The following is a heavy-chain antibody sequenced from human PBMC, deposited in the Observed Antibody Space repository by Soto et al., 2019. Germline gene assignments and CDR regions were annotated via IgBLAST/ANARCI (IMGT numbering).Heavy chain of an antibody. CDR1: GYSFTSYW. Sequence: GESLKISCKGSGYSFTSYWISWVRQMPGKGLEWMGRIDPSDSYTNYSPSFQGHVTISADKSISTAYLQWSSLKASDTAMYYCARHNIAGSSWYYYYYGMDVWGQGTTVTVSS. CDR3: ARHNIAGSSWYYYYYGMDV. D-gene: IGHD6-13*01. J-gene: IGHJ6*02. CDR2: IDPSDSYT. V-gene: IGHV5-10-1*01.